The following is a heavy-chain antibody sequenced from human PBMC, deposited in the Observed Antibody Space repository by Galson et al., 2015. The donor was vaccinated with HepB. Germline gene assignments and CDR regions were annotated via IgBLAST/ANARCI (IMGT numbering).Heavy chain of an antibody. V-gene: IGHV4-4*02. Sequence: SETLSLTCAVSGGSVSSSNWWSWVRQPPGKGLEWIGYIYYSGSTYYNPSLKSRVTISVDTSKNQFSLKLSSVTAADTAVYYCVRPGRHWAFDCWGQGTLVTVSS. J-gene: IGHJ4*02. CDR1: GGSVSSSNW. CDR3: VRPGRHWAFDC. CDR2: IYYSGST. D-gene: IGHD7-27*01.